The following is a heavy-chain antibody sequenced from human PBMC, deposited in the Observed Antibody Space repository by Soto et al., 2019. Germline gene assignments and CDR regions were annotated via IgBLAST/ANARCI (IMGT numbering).Heavy chain of an antibody. CDR1: GDTFNFYS. D-gene: IGHD3-10*01. CDR3: ASSYGSGYRAFDY. CDR2: VNPIVSMS. J-gene: IGHJ4*02. Sequence: QVQLVQSGAEVKRPGSSVKVSCKASGDTFNFYSINWVRQAPGLGLEWMGRVNPIVSMSNYAQKFQGRVTMTAVNSTSTAYMELSSLRSEDTAIYYCASSYGSGYRAFDYWGQGALVTVSS. V-gene: IGHV1-69*02.